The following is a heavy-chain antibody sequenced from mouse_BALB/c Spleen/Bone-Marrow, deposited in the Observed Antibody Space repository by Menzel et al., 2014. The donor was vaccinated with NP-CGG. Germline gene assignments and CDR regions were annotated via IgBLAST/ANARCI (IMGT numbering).Heavy chain of an antibody. CDR1: GFTFTDYY. CDR3: ARDNGSSPSYWFFNV. J-gene: IGHJ1*01. CDR2: IRNEANGYTT. D-gene: IGHD1-1*01. Sequence: EVNLVDSGGGLVQPGGSLRLSCATSGFTFTDYYMTWVRQPSGKALEWLSFIRNEANGYTTEYSASVKGRFTISRDNSQSILYLQMNTLRPEDSATYYCARDNGSSPSYWFFNVWGAGTTVTVSS. V-gene: IGHV7-3*02.